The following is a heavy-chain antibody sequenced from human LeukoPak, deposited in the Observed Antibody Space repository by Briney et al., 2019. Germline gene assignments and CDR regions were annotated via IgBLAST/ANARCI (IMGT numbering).Heavy chain of an antibody. Sequence: ASVKVSCKASGYTFTGYYMHWVRQAPGQGLEWMGWINPNSGGTNYAQKFQGRVTMTRDTSISTAYMELSRLRSDDTAVYYCARDQTACSSTSCYRYYYMDVWGKGTTVTVS. CDR2: INPNSGGT. CDR3: ARDQTACSSTSCYRYYYMDV. CDR1: GYTFTGYY. V-gene: IGHV1-2*02. J-gene: IGHJ6*03. D-gene: IGHD2-2*01.